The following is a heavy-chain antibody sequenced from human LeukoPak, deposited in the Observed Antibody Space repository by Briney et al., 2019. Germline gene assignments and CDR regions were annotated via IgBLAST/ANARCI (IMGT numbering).Heavy chain of an antibody. J-gene: IGHJ4*02. Sequence: PGGSLRLSCKASGFILSGFGMHWVRQVPGKGLEWVSSIRSSSNNVSYGDSMKGRFTISRDNAKNSLYLQMNSLRAEDTAVYYRARGDADFDYWGQGTLVTVSS. CDR3: ARGDADFDY. CDR1: GFILSGFG. CDR2: IRSSSNNV. V-gene: IGHV3-21*01.